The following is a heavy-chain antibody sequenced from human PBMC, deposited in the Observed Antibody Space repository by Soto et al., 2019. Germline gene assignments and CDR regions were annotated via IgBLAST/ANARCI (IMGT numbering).Heavy chain of an antibody. CDR3: AREQTSYGMDV. V-gene: IGHV1-8*01. Sequence: QVQLVQSGAEVKKPGASVKVSCKASRYTFTSYDINWVRQATGQGLEWMGWMNPNSCNTGYAPKFQGRVTMTRNTSISPAYMALSSLRSEDTAVYYCAREQTSYGMDVWGQGTTVTVSS. J-gene: IGHJ6*02. D-gene: IGHD6-13*01. CDR2: MNPNSCNT. CDR1: RYTFTSYD.